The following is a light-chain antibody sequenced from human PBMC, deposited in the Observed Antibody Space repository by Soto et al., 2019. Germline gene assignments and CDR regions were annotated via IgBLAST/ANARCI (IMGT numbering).Light chain of an antibody. CDR3: QQRNVWPTIT. Sequence: EIVLTQSPATLSLSPGERATLSCRASQSIRTSLAWYQQKPGQAPRLVTFDASNRANGVPARFGGSGSGTDFTLTINSLEPEDFAVYYCQQRNVWPTITFGQGTRVEIK. CDR1: QSIRTS. J-gene: IGKJ5*01. V-gene: IGKV3-11*01. CDR2: DAS.